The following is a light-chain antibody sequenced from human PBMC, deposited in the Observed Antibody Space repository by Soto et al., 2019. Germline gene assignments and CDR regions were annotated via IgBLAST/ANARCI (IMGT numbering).Light chain of an antibody. V-gene: IGKV1-9*01. Sequence: DIQLTQSPSFLSASVGDRVTITCRASRGISSYLAWYQQKPGKAPNLLIYAASTLQSGVPSRFSGSGSGTEFTLTISSLQPEDFATYYCQQVNSYPQTFGGGTKVEIK. J-gene: IGKJ4*01. CDR2: AAS. CDR3: QQVNSYPQT. CDR1: RGISSY.